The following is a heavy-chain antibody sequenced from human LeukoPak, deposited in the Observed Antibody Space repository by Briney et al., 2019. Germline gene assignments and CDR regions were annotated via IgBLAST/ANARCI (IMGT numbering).Heavy chain of an antibody. CDR3: ANGGDGYNY. CDR2: IRNKANSYTT. CDR1: GFTLSDHY. D-gene: IGHD5-24*01. Sequence: GSLRLSCAASGFTLSDHYMDWVRQAPGKGLEWVGRIRNKANSYTTDHAASVIGRFTISRHDSKNSLYLQMNSLKTEDTAVYYCANGGDGYNYWGQGTLITVSS. J-gene: IGHJ4*02. V-gene: IGHV3-72*01.